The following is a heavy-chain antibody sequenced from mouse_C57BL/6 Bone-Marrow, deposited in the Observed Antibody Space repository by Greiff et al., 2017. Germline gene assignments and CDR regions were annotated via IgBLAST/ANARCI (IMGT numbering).Heavy chain of an antibody. CDR3: ARFPYYDYDSDYFDY. V-gene: IGHV3-8*01. CDR2: ISYSGST. Sequence: EVQGVESGPGLAKPSQTLSLTCSVTGYSITSDYWNWIRKFPGNKLEYMGYISYSGSTYYNPSLKSRISITRDTSKNQYYLQLNSVTTEDTATYYCARFPYYDYDSDYFDYWGQGTTLTVSS. D-gene: IGHD2-4*01. J-gene: IGHJ2*01. CDR1: GYSITSDY.